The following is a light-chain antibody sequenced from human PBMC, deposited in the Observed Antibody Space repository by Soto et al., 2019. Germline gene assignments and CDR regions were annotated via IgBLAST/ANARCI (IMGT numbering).Light chain of an antibody. V-gene: IGLV2-14*03. CDR1: SSDIGGYDY. CDR2: NVN. CDR3: SSYTEPSTFVG. J-gene: IGLJ3*02. Sequence: QSALTQPASVSGSPGQSITISCAGTSSDIGGYDYVSWYQQHPDKAPKLLIHNVNSRPSGVSNRFSGSKSGNTASLTISGLQAEDEAYYYCSSYTEPSTFVGFGGWTKLTVL.